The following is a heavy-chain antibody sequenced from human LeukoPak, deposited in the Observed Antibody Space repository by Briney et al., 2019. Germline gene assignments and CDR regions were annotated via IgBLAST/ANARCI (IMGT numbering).Heavy chain of an antibody. CDR2: IYYSGST. J-gene: IGHJ3*02. D-gene: IGHD3-3*01. CDR3: ARIPRGTIFGVVTRDAFDI. V-gene: IGHV4-31*03. Sequence: PSETLSLTCTVSGGSISSGGYYWSWIRQHPGTGLEWIGYIYYSGSTYYNPSLKSRVTISVDTSKNQFSLKLSSVTAADTAVYYCARIPRGTIFGVVTRDAFDIWGQGTMVTVSS. CDR1: GGSISSGGYY.